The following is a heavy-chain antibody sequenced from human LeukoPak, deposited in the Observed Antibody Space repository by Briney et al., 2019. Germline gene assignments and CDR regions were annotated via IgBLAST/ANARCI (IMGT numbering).Heavy chain of an antibody. D-gene: IGHD5-24*01. CDR3: ARRGDGYNSPRFDY. CDR2: IYYSGST. Sequence: SETLSLTCTVSGGSISSSSYYWGWIRQPPGKGLEWIGSIYYSGSTYYNPSLKSRVTISVDTSKNPFSLKLSSVTAADTAVYYCARRGDGYNSPRFDYWGQGTLVTVSS. J-gene: IGHJ4*02. CDR1: GGSISSSSYY. V-gene: IGHV4-39*01.